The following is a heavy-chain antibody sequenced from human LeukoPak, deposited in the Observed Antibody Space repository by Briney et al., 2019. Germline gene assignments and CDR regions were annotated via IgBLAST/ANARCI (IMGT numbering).Heavy chain of an antibody. V-gene: IGHV4-4*07. D-gene: IGHD5-18*01. CDR3: ARDDLTGYSYGNWFDP. J-gene: IGHJ5*02. Sequence: SETLSLTCTVSGGSISSYYWSWIRQPAGKGLEWIGRIYTSGSTTYNPSLKSRVTMSVDTSKNQFSLKLSSVTAADTAVYYCARDDLTGYSYGNWFDPWGQGTLVTVSS. CDR2: IYTSGST. CDR1: GGSISSYY.